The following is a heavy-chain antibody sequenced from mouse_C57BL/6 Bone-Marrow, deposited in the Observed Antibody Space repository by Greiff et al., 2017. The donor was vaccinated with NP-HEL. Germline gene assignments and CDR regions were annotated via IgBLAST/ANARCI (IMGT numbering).Heavy chain of an antibody. CDR1: GFNIKDDY. CDR3: LFSAVFEV. CDR2: IDPENGDT. J-gene: IGHJ1*03. Sequence: VQLKQSGAELVRPGASVKLSCTASGFNIKDDYMHWVKQRPEQGLEWIGWIDPENGDTEYASQFQGMATITADTSSNTAYLQLSSLTSEDTAVYYCLFSAVFEVWGTGTTVTVSS. V-gene: IGHV14-4*01.